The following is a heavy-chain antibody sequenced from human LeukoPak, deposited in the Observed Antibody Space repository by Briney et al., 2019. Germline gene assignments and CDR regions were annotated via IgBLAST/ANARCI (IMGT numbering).Heavy chain of an antibody. CDR1: GGSIISHY. D-gene: IGHD1-26*01. CDR2: IYYSGST. CDR3: ARRQHTYSAHWFDP. Sequence: SETLSLTCTVSGGSIISHYWSWLRQPPGKGLEWIGHIYYSGSTNYNPSLMSRVTISVDTSKNQFSLKLSSVTAADTAVYYCARRQHTYSAHWFDPWGQGTLVTVSS. V-gene: IGHV4-59*08. J-gene: IGHJ5*02.